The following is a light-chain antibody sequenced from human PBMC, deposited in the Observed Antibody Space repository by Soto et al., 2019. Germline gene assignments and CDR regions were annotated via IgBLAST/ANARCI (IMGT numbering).Light chain of an antibody. J-gene: IGLJ3*02. V-gene: IGLV2-14*01. CDR1: SSDVGGYNY. CDR2: DVS. CDR3: SSYTSSSTRV. Sequence: QSALTQPASVSGSPGQSITISCTGTSSDVGGYNYVSWYQQHPGKAPKLMIYDVSNRPSGVSNRFSGSKSGNTASLTISGLKAGDEADYYCSSYTSSSTRVFGGGTQLTVL.